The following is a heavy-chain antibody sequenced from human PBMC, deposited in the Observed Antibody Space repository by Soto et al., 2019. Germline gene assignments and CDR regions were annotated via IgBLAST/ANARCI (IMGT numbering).Heavy chain of an antibody. Sequence: QVQLVQSGAEVKKPGSSVKVSCKASGGTFSSYAISWVRQAPGQGLEWLGGIIPIFGTANYAQKFQGRVTITADKSTRPDYMELSSLRSEDTAVDYFAREPGYDSTMGWFDPWGQGTQVTVSS. CDR1: GGTFSSYA. D-gene: IGHD3-22*01. CDR2: IIPIFGTA. CDR3: AREPGYDSTMGWFDP. V-gene: IGHV1-69*06. J-gene: IGHJ5*02.